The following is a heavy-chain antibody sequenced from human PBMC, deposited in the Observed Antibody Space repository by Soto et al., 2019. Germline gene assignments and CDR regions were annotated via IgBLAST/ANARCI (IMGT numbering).Heavy chain of an antibody. V-gene: IGHV4-39*01. CDR1: GGSISSSSYY. CDR3: ARYSPELWFGELSWFDP. CDR2: IYYSGST. Sequence: QLQLQESGPGLVKPSETLSLTCTVSGGSISSSSYYWGWIRQPPGKGLEWIGSIYYSGSTYYNPSLKGRVTISVDPSTNQFSLKLSSVTAADTAVYYCARYSPELWFGELSWFDPWGQGTLVTVSS. J-gene: IGHJ5*02. D-gene: IGHD3-10*01.